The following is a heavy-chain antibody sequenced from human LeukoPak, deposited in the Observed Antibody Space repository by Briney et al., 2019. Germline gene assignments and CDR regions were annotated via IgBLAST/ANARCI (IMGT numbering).Heavy chain of an antibody. Sequence: GRSLRLSFVASGFSFSDYGMHWVRQAPGKGLEGVAMTSRDGSAEYYGDSVRGRFSISRANSKNTLYLQMNSLRPEDTAVYHCAKDLYGSGWYNYFDPWGQGALVTVSS. CDR2: TSRDGSAE. V-gene: IGHV3-30*18. CDR3: AKDLYGSGWYNYFDP. CDR1: GFSFSDYG. J-gene: IGHJ5*02. D-gene: IGHD6-19*01.